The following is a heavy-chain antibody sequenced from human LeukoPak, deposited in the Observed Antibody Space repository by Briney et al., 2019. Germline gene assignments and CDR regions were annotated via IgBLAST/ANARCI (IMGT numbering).Heavy chain of an antibody. V-gene: IGHV4-34*01. D-gene: IGHD5-24*01. CDR2: INHSGST. CDR1: GGSFSGYY. Sequence: SETLSLTCAVYGGSFSGYYWSWIRQPPGKGLEWIGEINHSGSTNYNPSLKSRVTISVDTSKNQFSLKLSSVTAADTAVYYCARHRRERWLQFGEFAYWGQGTLVTVSS. CDR3: ARHRRERWLQFGEFAY. J-gene: IGHJ4*02.